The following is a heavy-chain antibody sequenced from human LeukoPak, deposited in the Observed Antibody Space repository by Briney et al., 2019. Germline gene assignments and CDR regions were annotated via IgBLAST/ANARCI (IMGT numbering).Heavy chain of an antibody. Sequence: ASVKVSCKVSGYTLTELSMHWVRQAPGKGLEWMGGFDPEDGETIYAQKFQGRVTMTEDTSTDTAYMELGGLRSEDTAVYYCATDLGAGTDYWGQGTLVTVSS. V-gene: IGHV1-24*01. D-gene: IGHD6-13*01. CDR2: FDPEDGET. CDR1: GYTLTELS. CDR3: ATDLGAGTDY. J-gene: IGHJ4*02.